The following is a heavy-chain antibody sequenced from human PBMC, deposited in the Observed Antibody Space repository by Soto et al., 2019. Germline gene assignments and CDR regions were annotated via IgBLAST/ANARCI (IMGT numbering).Heavy chain of an antibody. Sequence: EVQLAESGGGMVQPGGSLRLSCVASGFTFSSYDMHRVRQAPGKGLEYVSSISSNGGTTYYGNSVKGRFTISRDNSKNTLYLQMGSLRAEDMAVYYCVRRVSGNYDDWGQGTLVTVSS. V-gene: IGHV3-64*01. CDR3: VRRVSGNYDD. J-gene: IGHJ4*02. CDR1: GFTFSSYD. D-gene: IGHD1-7*01. CDR2: ISSNGGTT.